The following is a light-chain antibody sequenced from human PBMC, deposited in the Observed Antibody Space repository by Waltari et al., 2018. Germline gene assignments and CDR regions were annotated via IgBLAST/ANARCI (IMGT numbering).Light chain of an antibody. CDR2: WAS. Sequence: DIVMTQYPDSLAVSLGERATINCKSSQSVLYNSNNKNYLAWYQQKPGQPPQLLIYWASTRESRVPDRFSGSGSGTDFTLTISSLQAEDVAVYYCQQYYSTITFGQGTRLEIK. J-gene: IGKJ5*01. CDR1: QSVLYNSNNKNY. CDR3: QQYYSTIT. V-gene: IGKV4-1*01.